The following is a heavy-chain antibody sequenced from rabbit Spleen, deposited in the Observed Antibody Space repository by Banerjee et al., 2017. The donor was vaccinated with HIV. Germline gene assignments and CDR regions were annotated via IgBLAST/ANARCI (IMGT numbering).Heavy chain of an antibody. D-gene: IGHD2-1*01. CDR3: VRDRADIGGDYGPYYFDF. V-gene: IGHV1S43*01. CDR2: IYTGGSGST. CDR1: GFSLSNNYV. J-gene: IGHJ4*01. Sequence: QSLQESGGGLFQPGGSLALTCKASGFSLSNNYVMCWVRQAPGKGLEWIGCIYTGGSGSTWYASWAKGRFPISRSTSLNTVDLKMTSLTAADTATYFCVRDRADIGGDYGPYYFDFWGQGTLVTVS.